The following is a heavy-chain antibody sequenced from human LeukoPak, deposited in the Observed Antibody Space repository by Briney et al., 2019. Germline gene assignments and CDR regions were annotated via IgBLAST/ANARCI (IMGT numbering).Heavy chain of an antibody. D-gene: IGHD5-18*01. CDR2: IIPILGIA. Sequence: SVKVSCKASGGTFSSYAISWVRQAPGQGIEWMGRIIPILGIANYAQKFQGRVTITADKSTSTAYMELSSLRSEDTAVYYCASGYSYGPVDYWGQGTLVTVSS. J-gene: IGHJ4*02. CDR1: GGTFSSYA. CDR3: ASGYSYGPVDY. V-gene: IGHV1-69*04.